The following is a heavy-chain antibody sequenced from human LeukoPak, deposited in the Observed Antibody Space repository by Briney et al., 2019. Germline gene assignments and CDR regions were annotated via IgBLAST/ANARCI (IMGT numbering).Heavy chain of an antibody. CDR2: TSSDLNVK. V-gene: IGHV3-30-3*01. D-gene: IGHD3-10*01. Sequence: GGSLRLSCAASGFTLRNYVIHWVRQAPGKGLEWVAVTSSDLNVKLYADSVKGRFTISRDNSRSTLYLQMNSLRPEDTAIYYCAREGYYGSGSPPSLYFDYWGQGTLVTVSS. CDR3: AREGYYGSGSPPSLYFDY. CDR1: GFTLRNYV. J-gene: IGHJ4*02.